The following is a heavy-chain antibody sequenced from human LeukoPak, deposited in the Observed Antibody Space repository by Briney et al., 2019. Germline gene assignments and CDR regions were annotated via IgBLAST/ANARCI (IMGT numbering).Heavy chain of an antibody. J-gene: IGHJ4*02. CDR1: GGSISSGGYY. CDR2: IYHSGST. Sequence: SQTLSLTCTVSGGSISSGGYYWSWIRQPPGKGLEWIGYIYHSGSTYYNPSLKSRVTISVDRSKNQLSLKLSSVTAADTAVYYCARDSRQNLLVPAAIDYWGQGTLVTVSS. CDR3: ARDSRQNLLVPAAIDY. V-gene: IGHV4-30-2*01. D-gene: IGHD2-2*02.